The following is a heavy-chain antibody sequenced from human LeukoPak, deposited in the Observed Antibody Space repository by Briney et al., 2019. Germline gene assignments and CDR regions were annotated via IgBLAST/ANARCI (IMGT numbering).Heavy chain of an antibody. Sequence: PGGSLRLSCAASGFTFDDYAMHWVRQAPGKGLVWVSRISSDGRSTSYADSVKGRFTVSRDNAKNTVYLQMNSLRAEDTAVYYCGGGGYLLDYWGQGTLVTVSS. CDR2: ISSDGRST. CDR3: GGGGYLLDY. J-gene: IGHJ4*02. CDR1: GFTFDDYA. D-gene: IGHD1-26*01. V-gene: IGHV3-74*01.